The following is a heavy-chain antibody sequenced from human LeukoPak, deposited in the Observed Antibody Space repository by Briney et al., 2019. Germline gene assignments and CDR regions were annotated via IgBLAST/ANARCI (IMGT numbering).Heavy chain of an antibody. CDR2: INTNTEKP. CDR1: GYTFTRYD. CDR3: ARIVGATEALDS. V-gene: IGHV7-4-1*02. J-gene: IGHJ4*02. Sequence: ASVKVSYKASGYTFTRYDMNWMRQAPGQGLEFLGWINTNTEKPSYAEDLTGRFVFSLDTSVTTAYLHINNLRADDSAIYYCARIVGATEALDSWGQGTLVTVSS. D-gene: IGHD1-26*01.